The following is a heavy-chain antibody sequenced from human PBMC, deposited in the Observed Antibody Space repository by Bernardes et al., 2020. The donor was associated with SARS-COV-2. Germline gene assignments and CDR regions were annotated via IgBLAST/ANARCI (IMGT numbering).Heavy chain of an antibody. J-gene: IGHJ3*02. V-gene: IGHV4-39*01. D-gene: IGHD1-26*01. CDR3: ARHQFSGSYQDAFDI. CDR2: IYYSGST. CDR1: GGSISSSSYY. Sequence: SETLSLTCTVSGGSISSSSYYWGWIRQPPGKGLEWIGSIYYSGSTYYNPSLKSRVTISVDTSKNQFSLKLSSVTAADTAVYYCARHQFSGSYQDAFDIWGQGTMVTVSS.